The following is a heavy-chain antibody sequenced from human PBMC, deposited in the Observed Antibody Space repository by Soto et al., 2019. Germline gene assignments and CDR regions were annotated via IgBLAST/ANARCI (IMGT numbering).Heavy chain of an antibody. D-gene: IGHD3-16*01. J-gene: IGHJ5*02. V-gene: IGHV2-5*02. CDR3: AHIPNYYQYDWFDP. Sequence: QITLKESGPTLVKPTQTLTLTCTFSGFSLTTRGVGVGWIRQPPGKALECLALIYWDDDKRYSPSLQSRLSIHKDTPKNQVVLTMTNVDPVDTATYYCAHIPNYYQYDWFDPWGQGTLVSVSS. CDR2: IYWDDDK. CDR1: GFSLTTRGVG.